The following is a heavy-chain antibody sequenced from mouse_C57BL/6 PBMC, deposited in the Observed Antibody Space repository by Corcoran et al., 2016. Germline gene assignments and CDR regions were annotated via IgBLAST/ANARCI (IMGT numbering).Heavy chain of an antibody. Sequence: QVQLQQSGAELVKPGASVKISCKASGYAFSSYWMNWVKQRPGKGLEWIGQIYPGDGDTNYNGKFKGKATLTADKSSSTAYMQLSSLTSEDSAVYFCARALRRAWFAYWGQGTLVTVST. J-gene: IGHJ3*01. CDR3: ARALRRAWFAY. V-gene: IGHV1-80*01. D-gene: IGHD1-1*01. CDR2: IYPGDGDT. CDR1: GYAFSSYW.